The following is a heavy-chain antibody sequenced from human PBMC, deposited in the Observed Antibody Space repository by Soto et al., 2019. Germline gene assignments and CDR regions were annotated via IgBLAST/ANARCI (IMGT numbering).Heavy chain of an antibody. D-gene: IGHD3-10*01. J-gene: IGHJ5*02. CDR3: ARLTMVRRTASSFDP. Sequence: PGESLKISCKGSGYSFTSYWIGWVRQMPGKGLEWMGIIYPGDSDTRYSPSFQGQVTISADKSISTAYLQWSSLKASDTAMYYCARLTMVRRTASSFDPWGQGPLVTVSS. CDR1: GYSFTSYW. V-gene: IGHV5-51*01. CDR2: IYPGDSDT.